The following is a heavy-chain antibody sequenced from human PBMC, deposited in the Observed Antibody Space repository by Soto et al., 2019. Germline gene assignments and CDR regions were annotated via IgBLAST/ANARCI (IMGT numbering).Heavy chain of an antibody. CDR2: IVVGSGNT. CDR3: AYDSSGYYYFDY. Sequence: SVKVSCKASGFTFTSSAVQWVRQARGQRLEWIGWIVVGSGNTNYAQKFQERVTITRDMSTSTAYMELSSLRSEDTAVYYCAYDSSGYYYFDYWGQGTLVTAPQ. D-gene: IGHD3-22*01. CDR1: GFTFTSSA. J-gene: IGHJ4*02. V-gene: IGHV1-58*01.